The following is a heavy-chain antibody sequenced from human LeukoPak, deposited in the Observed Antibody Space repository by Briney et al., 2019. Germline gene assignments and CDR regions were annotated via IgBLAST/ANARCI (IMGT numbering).Heavy chain of an antibody. D-gene: IGHD5-18*01. Sequence: SETLSLTCGVSGYSISGGYYWGWIRQPPGKGLEWIGSIYHSGYTYYSSSLKSRVTISVDTSKNQFSLKLSSVTAADTAVYYCARDGSGYRYGYHYWGQGTLVTVFS. J-gene: IGHJ4*02. CDR1: GYSISGGYY. V-gene: IGHV4-38-2*02. CDR3: ARDGSGYRYGYHY. CDR2: IYHSGYT.